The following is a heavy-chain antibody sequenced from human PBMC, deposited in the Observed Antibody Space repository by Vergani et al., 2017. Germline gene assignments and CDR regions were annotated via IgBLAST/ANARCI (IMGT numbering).Heavy chain of an antibody. J-gene: IGHJ4*01. CDR3: VKEKIGLGSYFFDS. V-gene: IGHV3-23*01. Sequence: EVQLLESGGGSAQPGESLRLSCVASGFTFSNSAVSWVRQAPGRGLAWVSSISGPGLSTYYADSVKGRFSISRDNSKNTVFLQMHSLRAEDTAIYYCVKEKIGLGSYFFDSWGHGILVTVSS. D-gene: IGHD2/OR15-2a*01. CDR2: ISGPGLST. CDR1: GFTFSNSA.